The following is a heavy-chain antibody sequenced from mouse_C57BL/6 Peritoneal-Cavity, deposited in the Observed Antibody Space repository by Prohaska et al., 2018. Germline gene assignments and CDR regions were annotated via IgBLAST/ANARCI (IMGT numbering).Heavy chain of an antibody. CDR2: ISNGGGST. J-gene: IGHJ4*01. Sequence: SGFTFSDYYMYLVRLTPEKRPEWVAYISNGGGSTYYPDIVQGRFTISSDNGKNTLYQQMSRLKSENTDMYYRERHPGRDNWGQGTSVTVSS. V-gene: IGHV5-12*01. CDR3: ERHPGRDN. CDR1: GFTFSDYY.